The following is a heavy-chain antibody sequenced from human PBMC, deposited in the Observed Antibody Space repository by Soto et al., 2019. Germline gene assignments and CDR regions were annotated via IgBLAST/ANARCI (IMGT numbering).Heavy chain of an antibody. V-gene: IGHV4-31*03. CDR3: ARGKIWFGELMGNWFDP. Sequence: TLSLPCTVSGGSVSSGGYYWSWIRQHPGKGLEWIGYIYYSGSNYYNPSLKSRVTISVDTSKNQFYLKLSSLTAADTAVYYCARGKIWFGELMGNWFDPWGQGTLGTVSS. CDR2: IYYSGSN. J-gene: IGHJ5*02. D-gene: IGHD3-10*01. CDR1: GGSVSSGGYY.